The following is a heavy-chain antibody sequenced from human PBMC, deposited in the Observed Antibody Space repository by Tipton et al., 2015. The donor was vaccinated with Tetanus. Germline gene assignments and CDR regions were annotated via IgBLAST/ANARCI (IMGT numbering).Heavy chain of an antibody. Sequence: TLSLTCTVSGGSINPYYWSWIRQPPGKGLEWIGYIYYSGSTNYNPSLKSRVTISVDTSKNQFSLKLSSVTAADTAVYYCARVGLVMAARRRNWFDPWGQGTLVTVSS. V-gene: IGHV4-59*01. D-gene: IGHD6-6*01. CDR3: ARVGLVMAARRRNWFDP. J-gene: IGHJ5*02. CDR2: IYYSGST. CDR1: GGSINPYY.